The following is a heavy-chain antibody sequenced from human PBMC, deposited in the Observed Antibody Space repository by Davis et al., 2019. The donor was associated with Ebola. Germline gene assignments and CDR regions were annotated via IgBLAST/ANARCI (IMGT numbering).Heavy chain of an antibody. CDR1: GFTFSSYA. Sequence: GGSLRLSCSASGFTFSSYAMHWVRQAPGKGLEWVSGISWNSGSIGYADSLKGRFTIFRDNARNSVYLQMNSLRAEDTAIYYCAKFDHSFDSWGQGVLVTVSS. CDR2: ISWNSGSI. CDR3: AKFDHSFDS. J-gene: IGHJ4*02. D-gene: IGHD4-11*01. V-gene: IGHV3-9*01.